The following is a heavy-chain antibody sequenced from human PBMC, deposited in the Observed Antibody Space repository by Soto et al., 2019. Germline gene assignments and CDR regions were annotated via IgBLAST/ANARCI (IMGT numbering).Heavy chain of an antibody. CDR2: IYYSGST. Sequence: SETLSLTCTVSGGSVSSGSYYWSWIRQPPGKGLEWIGYIYYSGSTNYNPSLKSRVTISVDTSKNQFSLKLSSVTAADTAVYYCAIGLAPVYFDYWGQGTLVTVSS. J-gene: IGHJ4*02. CDR1: GGSVSSGSYY. D-gene: IGHD3-16*01. V-gene: IGHV4-61*01. CDR3: AIGLAPVYFDY.